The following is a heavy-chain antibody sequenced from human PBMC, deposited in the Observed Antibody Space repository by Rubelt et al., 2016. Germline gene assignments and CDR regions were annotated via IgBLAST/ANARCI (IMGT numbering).Heavy chain of an antibody. CDR3: ARSRYSSGWYANY. CDR2: IWYDGSDK. Sequence: GGGVVQPGGSLRLSCAASGFTFSNYAMHWVRQAPGKGLEWVAVIWYDGSDKYYTDSVKGRFTISRDNSKDTPFLQMSSLRVEDTAMYYCARSRYSSGWYANYWGQGTLVTVSP. D-gene: IGHD6-19*01. V-gene: IGHV3-33*08. J-gene: IGHJ4*02. CDR1: GFTFSNYA.